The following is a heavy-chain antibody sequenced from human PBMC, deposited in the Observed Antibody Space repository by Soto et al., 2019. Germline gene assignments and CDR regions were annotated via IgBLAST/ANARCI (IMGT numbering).Heavy chain of an antibody. CDR2: ISGSGGST. Sequence: EVQLLESGGGLVQPGGSLRLSCAASGFTFSSYAMSWVRQAPGKGLEWVSAISGSGGSTYYADSVKGRFTISRDNSKNTLYLQMNSLRAEDTAVYYCVKDLGYVDVGDGMDVWGQGTTVTVSS. D-gene: IGHD5-12*01. CDR3: VKDLGYVDVGDGMDV. V-gene: IGHV3-23*01. CDR1: GFTFSSYA. J-gene: IGHJ6*02.